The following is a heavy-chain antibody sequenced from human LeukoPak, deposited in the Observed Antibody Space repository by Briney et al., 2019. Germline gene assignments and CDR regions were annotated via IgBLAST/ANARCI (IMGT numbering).Heavy chain of an antibody. Sequence: SETLSLTCTVSGGAITSTAYYWGWIRQSPGKGLEWIASINYSGNTYYNPSLQSRVTISVDTSKNQFSLKLSSVTAADTAVYYCASYSLYTVTTINWFDPWGQGTLVTVSS. CDR1: GGAITSTAYY. J-gene: IGHJ5*02. V-gene: IGHV4-39*07. CDR2: INYSGNT. CDR3: ASYSLYTVTTINWFDP. D-gene: IGHD4-17*01.